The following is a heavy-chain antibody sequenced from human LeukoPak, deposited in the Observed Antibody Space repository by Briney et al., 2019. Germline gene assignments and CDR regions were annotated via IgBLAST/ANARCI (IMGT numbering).Heavy chain of an antibody. CDR1: GGSIRNYY. V-gene: IGHV4-59*01. J-gene: IGHJ5*02. CDR3: ARDGSSWYGWFDP. CDR2: MYYSGST. D-gene: IGHD6-13*01. Sequence: KTSETLSLTCTVSGGSIRNYYWSWIRQPPGKGLEWIGYMYYSGSTNYNPSLKSRVTISVDTAKNQFSLKLSSVTAADMAVYYCARDGSSWYGWFDPWGQGTLVTVSS.